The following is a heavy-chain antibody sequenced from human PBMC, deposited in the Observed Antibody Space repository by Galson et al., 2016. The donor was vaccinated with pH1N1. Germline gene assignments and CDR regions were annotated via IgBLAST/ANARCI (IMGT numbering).Heavy chain of an antibody. Sequence: PALVKPTQTLTLTCTFSGFSINSSGMGVGWIRQPPGQALEWLAVIYWDDDKRYSLSLKSRLTISKDTSKNQVVLTMTNMDPVDTSTYYCAHREVMITNAFDFWGRGTMVTVSS. V-gene: IGHV2-5*08. D-gene: IGHD3-10*01. CDR2: IYWDDDK. CDR3: AHREVMITNAFDF. J-gene: IGHJ3*01. CDR1: GFSINSSGMG.